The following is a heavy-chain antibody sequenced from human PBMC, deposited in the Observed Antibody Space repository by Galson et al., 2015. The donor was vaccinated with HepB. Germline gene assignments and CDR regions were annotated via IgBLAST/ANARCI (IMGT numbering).Heavy chain of an antibody. J-gene: IGHJ6*02. CDR3: AKDSYIAAGTRGMDV. CDR1: GYAFSEYN. D-gene: IGHD4-17*01. CDR2: INPDTGAT. Sequence: SVKVSCKASGYAFSEYNLHWVRQAPGQGLEWMGRINPDTGATNYALKFQGRVTMTRDRPINTAHMELSGLTPDDTAVYFCAKDSYIAAGTRGMDVWGQGTIVTVSS. V-gene: IGHV1-2*06.